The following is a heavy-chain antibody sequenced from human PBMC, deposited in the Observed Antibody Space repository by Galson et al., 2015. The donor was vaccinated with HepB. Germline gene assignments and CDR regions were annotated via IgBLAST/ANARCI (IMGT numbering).Heavy chain of an antibody. CDR3: ARDLGLTIVWGSIGFGS. V-gene: IGHV3-33*01. CDR2: IWYDGTYK. D-gene: IGHD3-10*01. CDR1: GFTFSDSG. J-gene: IGHJ4*02. Sequence: SLRLSCAASGFTFSDSGMHWVRQAPGKGLEWVAVIWYDGTYKHYADSVKGRFTISRDNSKNTLYLQMNSLSAEDTAMYYCARDLGLTIVWGSIGFGSWGQGTVVTVSS.